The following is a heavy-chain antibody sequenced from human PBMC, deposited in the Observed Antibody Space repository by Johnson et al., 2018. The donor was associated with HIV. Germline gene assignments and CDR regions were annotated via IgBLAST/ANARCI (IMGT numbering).Heavy chain of an antibody. J-gene: IGHJ3*02. CDR2: IRSKGNNYAT. V-gene: IGHV3-73*01. Sequence: VQLAESGGGLVQPGGSLKLACAASGFTFSGSALHWVRQASGKGLEWVGHIRSKGNNYATAYAASVKGRFTISRDDSQNTAYLQMNRLKTEDTVVYYCTKLVGYCSGGGCYTPGDIWGQGTMVTVSS. CDR3: TKLVGYCSGGGCYTPGDI. D-gene: IGHD2-15*01. CDR1: GFTFSGSA.